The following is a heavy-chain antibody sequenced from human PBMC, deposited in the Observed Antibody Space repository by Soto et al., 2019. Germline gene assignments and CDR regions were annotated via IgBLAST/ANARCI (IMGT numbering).Heavy chain of an antibody. CDR3: AHSGGDILTGYYMGPWFDP. Sequence: SGPTLVNPTQTLTLTCTFSGFSLSTSGVGVGWIRQPPGKALEWLALIYWDDDKRYSPSLKSRLTITKDTSKNQVVLTMTNMDPVDTATYYCAHSGGDILTGYYMGPWFDPWGQGTLVTVSS. J-gene: IGHJ5*02. D-gene: IGHD3-9*01. CDR2: IYWDDDK. CDR1: GFSLSTSGVG. V-gene: IGHV2-5*02.